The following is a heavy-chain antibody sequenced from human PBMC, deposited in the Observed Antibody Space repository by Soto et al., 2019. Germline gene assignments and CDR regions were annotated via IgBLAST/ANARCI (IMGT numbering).Heavy chain of an antibody. J-gene: IGHJ1*01. CDR1: GFTFSSYG. CDR2: ISYDGSDK. CDR3: AQGVVVATNYFQH. Sequence: QVQLVESGGGVVQPGRSLRLSCAASGFTFSSYGMHWVRQAPGKGLEWVAVISYDGSDKYYADSVKGRFTISRDNSNNTLYLQRDSLRAEDTAVYYCAQGVVVATNYFQHWGQGTLVTVSS. V-gene: IGHV3-30*18. D-gene: IGHD2-15*01.